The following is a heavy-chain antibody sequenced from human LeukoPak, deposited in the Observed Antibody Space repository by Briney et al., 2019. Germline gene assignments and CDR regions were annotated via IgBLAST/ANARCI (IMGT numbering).Heavy chain of an antibody. V-gene: IGHV3-74*01. J-gene: IGHJ3*02. CDR2: INTDGSNT. CDR1: GFTFSTYW. Sequence: GGSLRLSCAASGFTFSTYWMSWVRQAPGKGLVWVSHINTDGSNTNYADSVKGRFTISRDNAKNTLFLQMNSLRVEDTAVYYCARDYNWGSDGFDIWGQGTMVTVSS. D-gene: IGHD1-1*01. CDR3: ARDYNWGSDGFDI.